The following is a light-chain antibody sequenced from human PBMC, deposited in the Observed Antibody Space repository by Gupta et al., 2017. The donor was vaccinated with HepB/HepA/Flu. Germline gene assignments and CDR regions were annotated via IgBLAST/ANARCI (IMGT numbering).Light chain of an antibody. CDR1: SSDVGGYNY. J-gene: IGLJ2*01. CDR2: DVS. Sequence: QSALTQPASVSGSPGQSITISCTGTSSDVGGYNYVSWYQQHPGKVPKLIIYDVSNRPSGVSNRFSGSKSGNTASLTISGLQAEDEADYFCSSYTSRSTLVFGGGTTLTVL. CDR3: SSYTSRSTLV. V-gene: IGLV2-14*03.